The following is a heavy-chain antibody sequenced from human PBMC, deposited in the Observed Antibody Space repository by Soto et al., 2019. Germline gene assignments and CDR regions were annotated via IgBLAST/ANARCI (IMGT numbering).Heavy chain of an antibody. CDR3: ARESIVGATNTFDY. V-gene: IGHV3-66*01. CDR1: GFTVSSNY. Sequence: EVQLVESGGGLVQPGESLRLSCAASGFTVSSNYMSWVRQAPGKGLEWLSIIYSGGSTYYADSEKGRFTISRDNSKNTLYLQMNSLRAEDTAVYYCARESIVGATNTFDYWGQGTLVTVSS. CDR2: IYSGGST. J-gene: IGHJ4*02. D-gene: IGHD1-26*01.